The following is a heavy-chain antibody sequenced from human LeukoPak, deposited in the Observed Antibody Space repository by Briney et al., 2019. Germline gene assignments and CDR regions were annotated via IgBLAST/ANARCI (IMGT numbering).Heavy chain of an antibody. CDR3: ARVVGFSYYLDS. V-gene: IGHV3-21*01. CDR1: GFPFSNYS. Sequence: GGSLRLSCTASGFPFSNYSMNWVRQAPGKGLEWVSSISGSSIYIYYADSVKGRFTLSRDNAEKSLYLQMNSLRAEDTAVYFCARVVGFSYYLDSWGQGTLVTVSS. J-gene: IGHJ4*02. CDR2: ISGSSIYI. D-gene: IGHD1-26*01.